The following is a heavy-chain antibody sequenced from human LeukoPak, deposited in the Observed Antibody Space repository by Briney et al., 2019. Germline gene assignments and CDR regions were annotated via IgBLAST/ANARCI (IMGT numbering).Heavy chain of an antibody. CDR2: ISGSGGST. CDR3: AKTVGYADYVGYFDY. Sequence: GGSLRLSCAASGFTFSSYAMSWVRQAPGKGLEWVSAISGSGGSTYYADSVKGRFTISRDNSKNTLYLQMNSLRAEDTAVYYCAKTVGYADYVGYFDYWGQGTLVTVSS. D-gene: IGHD4-17*01. J-gene: IGHJ4*02. CDR1: GFTFSSYA. V-gene: IGHV3-23*01.